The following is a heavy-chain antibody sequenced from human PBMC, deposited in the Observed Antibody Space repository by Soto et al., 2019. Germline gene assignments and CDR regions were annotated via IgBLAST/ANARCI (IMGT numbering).Heavy chain of an antibody. V-gene: IGHV3-48*03. D-gene: IGHD1-26*01. CDR3: ARDSGSFYGLDY. Sequence: GGCLRLSCSAAGFTFDNYEMNWVRQAPGKGLEWISYISSRSSTIYYADSVQGRFTISRDNAKYSLYLHVNSLRAEDTAIYYCARDSGSFYGLDYRGQETLVTTSS. J-gene: IGHJ4*02. CDR2: ISSRSSTI. CDR1: GFTFDNYE.